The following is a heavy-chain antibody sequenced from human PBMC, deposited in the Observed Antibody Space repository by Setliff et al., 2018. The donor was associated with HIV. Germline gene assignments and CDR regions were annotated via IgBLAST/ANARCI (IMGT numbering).Heavy chain of an antibody. V-gene: IGHV3-30*04. Sequence: PGESLKISCAGSGFTFNTCAMNWVRQAPGKGLEWVAVISYDGNIKYYADSVKGRFTISRDNSKNTLFLQMSSLRTEDTAVYYCAKDPTYYYESSGPYDAFDVWGQGTMVTVSS. CDR2: ISYDGNIK. J-gene: IGHJ3*01. CDR3: AKDPTYYYESSGPYDAFDV. CDR1: GFTFNTCA. D-gene: IGHD3-22*01.